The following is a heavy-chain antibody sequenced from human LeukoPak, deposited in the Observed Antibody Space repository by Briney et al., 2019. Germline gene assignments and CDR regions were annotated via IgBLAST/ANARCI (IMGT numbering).Heavy chain of an antibody. D-gene: IGHD6-19*01. CDR3: VKVFRTIPVAGTTFYYFYMDV. CDR1: GFTFSSFW. Sequence: GGSLRLSCAASGFTFSSFWMSWVRQAPGKGLEWVATIKQDGSEIYYVDAVKGRFTISRDNAKNSLFLQMNSLRAEDTAVYFCVKVFRTIPVAGTTFYYFYMDVWGEGTTVTVSS. CDR2: IKQDGSEI. J-gene: IGHJ6*03. V-gene: IGHV3-7*03.